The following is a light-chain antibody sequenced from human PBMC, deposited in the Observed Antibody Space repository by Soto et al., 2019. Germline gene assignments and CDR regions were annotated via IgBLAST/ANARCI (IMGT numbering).Light chain of an antibody. CDR2: RAS. V-gene: IGKV3-20*01. Sequence: EIVLTPSPGTLSLSAGERATLFCRAGQSVSTSYSAWYQHKPGQAPSPLIYRASRRATGNPDRFTGSRSGTAFTPTISSLEPEDLAVLYCQQSGSSPEPFGGGTRWRS. J-gene: IGKJ4*01. CDR3: QQSGSSPEP. CDR1: QSVSTSY.